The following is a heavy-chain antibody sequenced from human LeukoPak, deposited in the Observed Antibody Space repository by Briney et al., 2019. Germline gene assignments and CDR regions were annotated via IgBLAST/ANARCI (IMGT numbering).Heavy chain of an antibody. D-gene: IGHD6-13*01. CDR1: GGSIRSSNYY. CDR2: IYYTGST. J-gene: IGHJ5*02. V-gene: IGHV4-39*01. CDR3: AGGSSWYNWYDP. Sequence: SETLSLTCTVSGGSIRSSNYYWGWIRQPPGRGLEWIGSIYYTGSTNSNPSLKSRLTMSVDTSKNQFSLKLTSLTAADTAVYYCAGGSSWYNWYDPWGQGTLVTVSS.